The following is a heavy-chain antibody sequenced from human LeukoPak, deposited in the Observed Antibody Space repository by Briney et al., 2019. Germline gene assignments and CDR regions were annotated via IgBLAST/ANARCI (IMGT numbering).Heavy chain of an antibody. V-gene: IGHV1-18*01. CDR3: ARDLSYDSSGYYRNDAFDI. J-gene: IGHJ3*02. Sequence: GASVKVSCKASGYTFTSYGISWVRQAPGQGLEWMGWISAYNGNTNYAQKLQGRVTMTTDTSTSTAYMELRSLRSDDTAVYCCARDLSYDSSGYYRNDAFDIWGQGTMVTVSS. D-gene: IGHD3-22*01. CDR2: ISAYNGNT. CDR1: GYTFTSYG.